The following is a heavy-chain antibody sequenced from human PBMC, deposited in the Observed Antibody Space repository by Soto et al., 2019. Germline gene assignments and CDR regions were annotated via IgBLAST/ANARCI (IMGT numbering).Heavy chain of an antibody. CDR3: VRDSGWPILNFDS. CDR2: ASYDGSET. CDR1: GFDFRSYG. Sequence: HPGGSLRLSCAASGFDFRSYGIHWVRQAPGRGLEWVAAASYDGSETYYADSAKGRFTVSKEISKKTVFLQMNALRPEDTAVYFCVRDSGWPILNFDSWGQGTLVTVSS. J-gene: IGHJ4*02. D-gene: IGHD3-10*01. V-gene: IGHV3-30*03.